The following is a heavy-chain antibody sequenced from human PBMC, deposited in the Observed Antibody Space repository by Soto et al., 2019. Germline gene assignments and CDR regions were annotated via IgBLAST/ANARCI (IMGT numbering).Heavy chain of an antibody. J-gene: IGHJ5*02. V-gene: IGHV3-21*01. CDR1: GFTFSSYA. D-gene: IGHD3-3*01. CDR3: ARGDPFSSFDP. CDR2: ISSSSSYI. Sequence: GGSLRLSCAASGFTFSSYAMSWVRQAPGKGLEWVSSISSSSSYIYYADSVKGRFTISRDNAKNSLYLQMNSLRAEDTAVYYCARGDPFSSFDPWGQGTLVTVSS.